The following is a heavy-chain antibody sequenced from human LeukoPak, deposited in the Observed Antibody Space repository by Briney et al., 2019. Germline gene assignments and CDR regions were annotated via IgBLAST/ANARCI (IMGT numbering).Heavy chain of an antibody. CDR2: NTYNGST. V-gene: IGHV4-59*08. D-gene: IGHD3-10*01. CDR1: GGSISTYY. J-gene: IGHJ3*02. CDR3: ARRGPGGRAFDI. Sequence: SETLSLTCAVSGGSISTYYWSWIRQPPGKGLEWIGYNTYNGSTKYNPSLKSRVTISVDTSMNQFSLRLKSMTAADTAVYYCARRGPGGRAFDIWGQGTMAPVSS.